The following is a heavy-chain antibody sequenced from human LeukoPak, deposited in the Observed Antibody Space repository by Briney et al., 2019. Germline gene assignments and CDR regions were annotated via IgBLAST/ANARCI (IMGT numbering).Heavy chain of an antibody. J-gene: IGHJ5*02. V-gene: IGHV3-23*01. CDR1: GFTFSSYA. CDR2: ISGSGGST. CDR3: ASRATVTTDRFWFDP. D-gene: IGHD4-11*01. Sequence: PGGSLRLSCAASGFTFSSYAMSWVRQAPGKGLEWVSAISGSGGSTYYADSVKGRFTISRDNSKNTLYLQMNSLRAEDTAVYYCASRATVTTDRFWFDPWGQGILVTVSS.